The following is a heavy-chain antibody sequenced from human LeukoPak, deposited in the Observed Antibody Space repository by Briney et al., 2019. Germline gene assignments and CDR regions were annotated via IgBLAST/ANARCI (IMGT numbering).Heavy chain of an antibody. V-gene: IGHV3-30-3*01. J-gene: IGHJ1*01. Sequence: LTGGSLRLSCAASGFSFSTHKMNWVRQAPGKGLEWVAVISYDGTKIYYADSAKGRFTISRDNSKNMVHLQMNSLRAEDTALYYCARDSVKLPGISYFDNWGQGTLVTVSS. CDR1: GFSFSTHK. D-gene: IGHD3-3*02. CDR3: ARDSVKLPGISYFDN. CDR2: ISYDGTKI.